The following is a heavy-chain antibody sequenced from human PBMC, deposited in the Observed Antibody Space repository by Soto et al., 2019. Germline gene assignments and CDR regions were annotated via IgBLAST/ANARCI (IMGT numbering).Heavy chain of an antibody. Sequence: SETLSLTCAVYGGSFSGYYWSWIRQPPGKGLEWIGEINHSGSTNYNPSLKSRVTISVDTSKNQFSLKLSSVTAADTAVYYCAGDLYSSSWFDYWGQGTLVTVSS. CDR1: GGSFSGYY. D-gene: IGHD6-13*01. CDR3: AGDLYSSSWFDY. J-gene: IGHJ4*02. CDR2: INHSGST. V-gene: IGHV4-34*01.